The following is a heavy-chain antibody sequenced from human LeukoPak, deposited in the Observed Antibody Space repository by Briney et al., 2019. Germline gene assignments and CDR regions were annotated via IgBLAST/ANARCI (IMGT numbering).Heavy chain of an antibody. CDR1: GLTFENYA. CDR3: AKDLESSSYYYDTRGYPFDY. V-gene: IGHV3-23*01. Sequence: GGSLRLSCVASGLTFENYAMSWVRQAPGNGLEWVSAIIGSGRGTYYADSVRGRFSISRDNSNNTLFLHLKSLRAADTAVYYCAKDLESSSYYYDTRGYPFDYWGQGTLVTVSS. J-gene: IGHJ4*02. D-gene: IGHD3-22*01. CDR2: IIGSGRGT.